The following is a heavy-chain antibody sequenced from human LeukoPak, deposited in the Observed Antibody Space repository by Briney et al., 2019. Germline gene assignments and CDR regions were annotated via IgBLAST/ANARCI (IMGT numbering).Heavy chain of an antibody. CDR3: ARAGATGKSQFDY. CDR2: IQSSGTT. CDR1: GGSIRSYY. D-gene: IGHD1-1*01. J-gene: IGHJ4*02. Sequence: PSETLSLTCIVSGGSIRSYYWNWIRQPAGKGLEWIGRIQSSGTTNYNPSLKSRLTMSVDMSKNQFSLRLSSVTAADTAVYYCARAGATGKSQFDYWGQGTLVTVSS. V-gene: IGHV4-4*07.